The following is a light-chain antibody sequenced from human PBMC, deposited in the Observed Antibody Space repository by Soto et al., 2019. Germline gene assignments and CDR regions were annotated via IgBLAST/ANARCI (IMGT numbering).Light chain of an antibody. J-gene: IGKJ1*01. Sequence: EIVLTQSPGTLSLSPGERATLSCRASQSVSNNYLAWYQQKPGQAPRLLIYGASSRATGIPDRFSGSGSGTDFTLTISRLEPEDFAVYFCLQYGASPRTFGQGTKVDIK. V-gene: IGKV3-20*01. CDR2: GAS. CDR3: LQYGASPRT. CDR1: QSVSNNY.